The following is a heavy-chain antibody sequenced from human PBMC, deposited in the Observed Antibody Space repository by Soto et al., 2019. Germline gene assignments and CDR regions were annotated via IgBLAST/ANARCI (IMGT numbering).Heavy chain of an antibody. CDR2: IYYSGST. J-gene: IGHJ5*02. V-gene: IGHV4-59*01. CDR3: ARERGYGTNWFAP. Sequence: SETLSLTSTVSGDSISSYDWSWIRQPPGKGLEWIGYIYYSGSTNYNPSLKSRATISVDTSKNQFSLKLSSVTAADTAVYYCARERGYGTNWFAPWGQGTLVTVSS. D-gene: IGHD5-12*01. CDR1: GDSISSYD.